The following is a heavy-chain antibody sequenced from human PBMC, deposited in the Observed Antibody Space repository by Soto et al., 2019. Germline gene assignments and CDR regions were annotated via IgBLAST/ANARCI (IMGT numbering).Heavy chain of an antibody. CDR3: ASPRETHDYASLHYGMDV. J-gene: IGHJ6*02. Sequence: SVKVSCKASGGTFSSYAISWVRQAPGQGLEWMGGIIPIFGTANYAQKFQGRVTITADESTSTAYMELSSLRSEDTAVYYCASPRETHDYASLHYGMDVWGQGTTVTVSS. CDR2: IIPIFGTA. V-gene: IGHV1-69*13. CDR1: GGTFSSYA. D-gene: IGHD4-17*01.